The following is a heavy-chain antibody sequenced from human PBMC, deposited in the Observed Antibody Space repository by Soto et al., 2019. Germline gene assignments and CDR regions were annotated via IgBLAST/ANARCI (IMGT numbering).Heavy chain of an antibody. Sequence: SETLSLTCAVSGGSISSYSWSWIRQPPGKGLEWIGYIYHSGSTYYNPSLKSRVTISVDRSKNQFSLKLSSVTAADTAVYYCARVPSPWGQGTLVTVSS. CDR2: IYHSGST. V-gene: IGHV4-30-2*01. CDR3: ARVPSP. J-gene: IGHJ5*02. CDR1: GGSISSYS.